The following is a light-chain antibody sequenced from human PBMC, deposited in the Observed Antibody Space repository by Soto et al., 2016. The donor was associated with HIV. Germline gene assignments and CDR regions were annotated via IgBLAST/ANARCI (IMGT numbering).Light chain of an antibody. J-gene: IGLJ3*02. CDR3: QTWGSSTPWV. CDR1: KLGEKY. CDR2: QDT. V-gene: IGLV3-1*01. Sequence: SYELIQAPSVSVSPGQTVSITCSGDKLGEKYACWYQQKSGQAPVLVIYQDTKRPSGIPERFSGSNSGNTATLTISGTQAMDEADYFCQTWGSSTPWVFGGGTKLTVL.